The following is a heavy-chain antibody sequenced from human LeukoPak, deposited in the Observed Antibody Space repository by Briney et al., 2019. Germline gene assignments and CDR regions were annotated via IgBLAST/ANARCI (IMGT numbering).Heavy chain of an antibody. CDR1: RFILSKYA. D-gene: IGHD4-17*01. V-gene: IGHV3-23*01. J-gene: IGHJ3*01. CDR2: ITGGGYA. Sequence: GESLRLSCAASRFILSKYAMTWVRQAPGKGLEWVSSITGGGYASYADSVKGRFTISRDNSKNTLYLQMNSLRVEDTAVYYCARDPNGDYVGAFDFWGQGTMVTVSS. CDR3: ARDPNGDYVGAFDF.